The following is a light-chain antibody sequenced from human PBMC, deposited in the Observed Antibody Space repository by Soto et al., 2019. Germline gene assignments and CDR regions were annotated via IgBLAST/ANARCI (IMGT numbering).Light chain of an antibody. J-gene: IGKJ5*01. V-gene: IGKV3D-20*02. CDR1: QSVSNNY. CDR3: QQRSNWPIT. Sequence: VVWPQSPGTLSLSPGERATLSCRASQSVSNNYLAWYQQKPGQAPRLLIYGASNRATGIPDRFSGSGSGTDFTLTISRLEPEDFAVYYCQQRSNWPITFGQGTRLEIK. CDR2: GAS.